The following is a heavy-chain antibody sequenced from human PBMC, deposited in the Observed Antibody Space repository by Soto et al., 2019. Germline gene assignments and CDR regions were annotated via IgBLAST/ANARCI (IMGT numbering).Heavy chain of an antibody. Sequence: ASVKVSCKASGYTFTGYYMHWVRQAPGQGLEWMGWINPNSGGTNYAQKFQGRVTMTRDTSISTAYMELSRLRSDDTAVYYCARGLYDFWSGYLAPYGMDVWGQGTTVTVSS. V-gene: IGHV1-2*02. CDR1: GYTFTGYY. CDR3: ARGLYDFWSGYLAPYGMDV. J-gene: IGHJ6*02. CDR2: INPNSGGT. D-gene: IGHD3-3*01.